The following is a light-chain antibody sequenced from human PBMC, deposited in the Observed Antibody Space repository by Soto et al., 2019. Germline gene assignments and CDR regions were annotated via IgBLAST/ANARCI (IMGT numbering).Light chain of an antibody. CDR2: EVY. J-gene: IGLJ1*01. CDR3: SSYVGTNSYV. Sequence: QSVLTQPPSASGPPGQSVTISCTGNSSDVGGYNYVSWYQHHPGKAPKLIIYEVYKRPSGVPDRFSGSKSGNTAALTVSGLQAEDEADYYCSSYVGTNSYVFGTGTKVTVL. V-gene: IGLV2-8*01. CDR1: SSDVGGYNY.